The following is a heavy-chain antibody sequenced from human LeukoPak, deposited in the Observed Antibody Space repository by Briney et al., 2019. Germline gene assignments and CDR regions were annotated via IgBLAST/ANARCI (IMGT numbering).Heavy chain of an antibody. CDR1: GVSISSSNW. CDR2: IYHSGST. V-gene: IGHV4-4*02. CDR3: ARDRYYYDNSGKFDY. J-gene: IGHJ4*02. Sequence: SETLSLTCAVSGVSISSSNWWHWVRQPPGKGLEWIGEIYHSGSTNYNPSLKSRVTISLDTSKNQVSLNVSSVTAADTAVYYCARDRYYYDNSGKFDYWGQRTLVTVSS. D-gene: IGHD3-22*01.